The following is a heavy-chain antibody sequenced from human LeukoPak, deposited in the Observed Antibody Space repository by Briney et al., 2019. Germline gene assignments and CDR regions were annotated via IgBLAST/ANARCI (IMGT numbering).Heavy chain of an antibody. CDR3: ARGRRYFPFDP. Sequence: PSETLSLTCTVSGGSISSSSYYWGWIRQPPRKGLEWIGSIYYSGSTYYNPSLKSRVTISVDTSKNQFSLKLSSVTAADTAVYYCARGRRYFPFDPWGQGTLVTVSS. CDR1: GGSISSSSYY. D-gene: IGHD2/OR15-2a*01. CDR2: IYYSGST. V-gene: IGHV4-39*07. J-gene: IGHJ5*02.